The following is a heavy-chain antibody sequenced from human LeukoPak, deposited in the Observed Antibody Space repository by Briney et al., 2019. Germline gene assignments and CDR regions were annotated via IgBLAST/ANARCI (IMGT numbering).Heavy chain of an antibody. CDR3: ATVSITGTTRACSI. CDR1: GGSISSSSYY. J-gene: IGHJ3*02. CDR2: IYYSGNT. D-gene: IGHD1-7*01. Sequence: SETLSLTCTVSGGSISSSSYYWSWIRQPPGKGLEGVGSIYYSGNTYYNPSLKSRVTISVDTYKNQFTLKLRTVTAAATAVYSCATVSITGTTRACSIWGQGKMVTLSP. V-gene: IGHV4-39*06.